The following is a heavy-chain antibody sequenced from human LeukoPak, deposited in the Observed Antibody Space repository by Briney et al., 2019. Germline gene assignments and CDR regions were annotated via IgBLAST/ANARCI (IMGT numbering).Heavy chain of an antibody. J-gene: IGHJ6*02. CDR1: GFTFSNYA. CDR2: ISYDGSNK. V-gene: IGHV3-30*04. Sequence: GGSLRLSCAASGFTFSNYAMHWVRQAPGKGLEWVAVISYDGSNKYYADSVKGRFTISRDNSKNTLYLQMNSLRAEDTAVYYCARATGYCSSTSCYVYYYYGMDVWGQGTTVTVSS. D-gene: IGHD2-2*01. CDR3: ARATGYCSSTSCYVYYYYGMDV.